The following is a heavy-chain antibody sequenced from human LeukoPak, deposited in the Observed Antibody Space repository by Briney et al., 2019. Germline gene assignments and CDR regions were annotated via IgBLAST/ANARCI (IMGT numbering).Heavy chain of an antibody. CDR1: GFTFSSYA. CDR2: ISYDGSNK. CDR3: AREGGYCSGGSCYSDY. D-gene: IGHD2-15*01. J-gene: IGHJ4*02. V-gene: IGHV3-30*04. Sequence: PGGSLRLSCAASGFTFSSYAMHWVRQAPGKGLEWVAFISYDGSNKYYADSVKGRFTISRDNSKNTLYLQMNSLRAEDTAVYYCAREGGYCSGGSCYSDYWGQGTLVTVSS.